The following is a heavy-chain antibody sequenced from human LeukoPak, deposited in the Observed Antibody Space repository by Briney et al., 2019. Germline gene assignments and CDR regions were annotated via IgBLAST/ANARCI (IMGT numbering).Heavy chain of an antibody. CDR3: ARDLLAVTGAFDI. Sequence: SQTLSLTXTVSGGSISSGDYYWSWICQPPGKGLQWIGYIYYSGSTYYNPSLKSRVTISVDTSKNQFSLKLSSVTAADTAAYYCARDLLAVTGAFDIWGQGTMVTVSS. J-gene: IGHJ3*02. CDR2: IYYSGST. CDR1: GGSISSGDYY. V-gene: IGHV4-30-4*08. D-gene: IGHD1-1*01.